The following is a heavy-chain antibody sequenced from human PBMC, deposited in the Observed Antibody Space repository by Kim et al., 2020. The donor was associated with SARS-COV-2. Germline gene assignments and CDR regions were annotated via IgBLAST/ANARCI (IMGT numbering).Heavy chain of an antibody. D-gene: IGHD3-3*01. J-gene: IGHJ4*02. CDR2: SNK. CDR3: AKGFHDYGDY. Sequence: SNKYYEDSVKGRFTNSRDKSKNTLYLQMNSLRAEDTAVYYCAKGFHDYGDYWGQGTLVTVSS. V-gene: IGHV3-33*03.